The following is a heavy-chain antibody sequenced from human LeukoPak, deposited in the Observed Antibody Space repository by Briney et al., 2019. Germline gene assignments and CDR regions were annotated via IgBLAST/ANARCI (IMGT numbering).Heavy chain of an antibody. CDR2: ISYDGSNK. D-gene: IGHD3-9*01. J-gene: IGHJ4*02. V-gene: IGHV3-30-3*01. Sequence: GGSLRLSCAASGFTFSSYAMHWVRQAPGKGLEWVAVISYDGSNKYYADSVKGRFTISRDNSKNTLYLQMNSLRAEDTAVYYCARPKTQFDWLSYFDYWGQGTLVTVSS. CDR1: GFTFSSYA. CDR3: ARPKTQFDWLSYFDY.